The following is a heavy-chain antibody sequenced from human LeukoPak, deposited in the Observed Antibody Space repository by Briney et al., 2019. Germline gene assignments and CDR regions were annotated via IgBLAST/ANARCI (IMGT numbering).Heavy chain of an antibody. CDR1: GGTFISYA. D-gene: IGHD7-27*01. CDR3: ARGPPNWGYDY. Sequence: GASVKVSCKASGGTFISYAISWVRQATGQRPEWMGWMSPNSGDTGYAQKFQDRVTMTRNTSISTAYMELSSLRSDDTAVYYCARGPPNWGYDYWGPGTLVTVSS. J-gene: IGHJ4*02. CDR2: MSPNSGDT. V-gene: IGHV1-8*02.